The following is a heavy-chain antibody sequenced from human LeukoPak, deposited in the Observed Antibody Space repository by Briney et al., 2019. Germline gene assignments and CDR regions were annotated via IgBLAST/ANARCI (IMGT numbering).Heavy chain of an antibody. D-gene: IGHD1-26*01. CDR1: GGTFSSYA. V-gene: IGHV1-69*13. Sequence: SVKVSCKASGGTFSSYAISWVRQAPGQGLEWMGGIIPIFGTANYAQKFQGRVTITADESTSTAYMELSSLRSEDTAVYYRARDRTLRVGQHYYYGMDVWGQGTTVTVSS. J-gene: IGHJ6*02. CDR3: ARDRTLRVGQHYYYGMDV. CDR2: IIPIFGTA.